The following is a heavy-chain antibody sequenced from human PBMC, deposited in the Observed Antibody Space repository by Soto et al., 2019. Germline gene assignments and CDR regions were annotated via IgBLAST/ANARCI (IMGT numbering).Heavy chain of an antibody. V-gene: IGHV5-10-1*01. Sequence: PGESLKISCKGSGYSFTIYWISWVRQMPGKGLEWMGRIDPSDSYTNYSPSFQGHVTISADKSISTAYLQWSSLKASDTAMYYCARHXYYYDSSGYNYLFAFDIWGQGTMVTVSS. CDR1: GYSFTIYW. J-gene: IGHJ3*02. CDR3: ARHXYYYDSSGYNYLFAFDI. CDR2: IDPSDSYT. D-gene: IGHD3-22*01.